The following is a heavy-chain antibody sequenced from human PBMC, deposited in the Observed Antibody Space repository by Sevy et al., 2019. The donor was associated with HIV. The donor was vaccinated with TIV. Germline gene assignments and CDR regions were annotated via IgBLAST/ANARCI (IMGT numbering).Heavy chain of an antibody. J-gene: IGHJ6*03. CDR3: ARVTGSSSPHYYYYYMDV. D-gene: IGHD6-13*01. Sequence: GGYLRLSCAASGFTFSSYWMHWVRQAPGKGLVWVSRINSDGSSTSYADAVKGRFTISRDNAKNTLYLQMNSLRAEDTAVYYCARVTGSSSPHYYYYYMDVWGNGTTVTVSS. CDR1: GFTFSSYW. V-gene: IGHV3-74*01. CDR2: INSDGSST.